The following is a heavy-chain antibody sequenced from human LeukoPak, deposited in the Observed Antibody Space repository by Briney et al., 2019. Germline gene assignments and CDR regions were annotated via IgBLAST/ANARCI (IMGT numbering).Heavy chain of an antibody. Sequence: PGGSLRLSCVASGFTFISYGMSWVRQAPGKGLEWVSTISGSGGSTYSADSVKGRFTISRDNAKNSVYLQMNSLRAEDTALYYCARPRRGYSYGFFDYWGQGTLVSVSS. CDR1: GFTFISYG. CDR2: ISGSGGST. J-gene: IGHJ4*02. CDR3: ARPRRGYSYGFFDY. D-gene: IGHD5-18*01. V-gene: IGHV3-23*01.